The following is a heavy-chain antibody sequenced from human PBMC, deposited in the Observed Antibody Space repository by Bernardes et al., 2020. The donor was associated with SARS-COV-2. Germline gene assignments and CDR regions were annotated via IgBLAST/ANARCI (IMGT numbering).Heavy chain of an antibody. CDR2: MNPNSGNT. CDR3: ARPNYNSNSLSPNIY. Sequence: ASEKVSCKTSGFSFVSYDIHWVRQATGQGLEWMGWMNPNSGNTGYAQKFQGRVTMTRDISTNTAYMEVSSLTSEDTAVYYCARPNYNSNSLSPNIYWGQGTLVTVSS. D-gene: IGHD1-7*01. J-gene: IGHJ4*02. V-gene: IGHV1-8*01. CDR1: GFSFVSYD.